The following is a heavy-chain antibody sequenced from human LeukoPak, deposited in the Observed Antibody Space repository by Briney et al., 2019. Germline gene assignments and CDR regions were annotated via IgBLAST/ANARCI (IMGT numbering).Heavy chain of an antibody. D-gene: IGHD3-22*01. CDR1: GGSISSYY. Sequence: SETLSLTCTVSGGSISSYYWSWIRQPPGKGLEWIGDIYYSGSTNYNPSLKSRVTISVDTSKNQFSLKLSSVTAADTAVYYCARRIVVVDNWFDPWGQGTLVTVSS. V-gene: IGHV4-59*01. CDR3: ARRIVVVDNWFDP. J-gene: IGHJ5*02. CDR2: IYYSGST.